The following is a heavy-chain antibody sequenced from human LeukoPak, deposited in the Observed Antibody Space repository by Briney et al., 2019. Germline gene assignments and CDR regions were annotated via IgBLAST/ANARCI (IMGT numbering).Heavy chain of an antibody. CDR2: ISGSGGST. V-gene: IGHV3-23*01. CDR1: GFTFSNYA. J-gene: IGHJ4*02. Sequence: GGSLRLSCAASGFTFSNYAMSWVRQAPGKGLEWVSAISGSGGSTYYADSVKGRFTISRDNSKNTLHLQMNSLRAGDTAVYYCAKTATAMARGYFDYWGQGTLVTVSS. CDR3: AKTATAMARGYFDY. D-gene: IGHD5-18*01.